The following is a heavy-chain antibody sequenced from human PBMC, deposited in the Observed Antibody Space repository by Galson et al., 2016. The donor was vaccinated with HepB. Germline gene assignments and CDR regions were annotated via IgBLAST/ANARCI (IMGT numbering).Heavy chain of an antibody. D-gene: IGHD6-13*01. CDR1: GITFSSSG. CDR3: ARPGYI. Sequence: SLRLSCAASGITFSSSGMGWVRQAPGKGLEWVANIKPDGSETYCVDSVKGRFTISRDNAKNSLYLQMNSLRAEDTAVYYCARPGYIWGQGTLVTVSS. V-gene: IGHV3-7*04. CDR2: IKPDGSET. J-gene: IGHJ4*02.